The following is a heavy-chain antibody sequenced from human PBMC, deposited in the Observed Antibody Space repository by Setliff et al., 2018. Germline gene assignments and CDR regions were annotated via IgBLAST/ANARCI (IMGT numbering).Heavy chain of an antibody. CDR3: AKVPITKVYFYMDV. V-gene: IGHV4-39*07. D-gene: IGHD3-10*01. CDR2: IYYSGNI. CDR1: GGSISSSSYY. Sequence: SETLSLTCTVSGGSISSSSYYWGWIRQPPGKGLEWIGSIYYSGNIYYNPSLKSRVTISVDTSKNQLSLKLSSVTAADTAVYYCAKVPITKVYFYMDVWGKGTTVTVSS. J-gene: IGHJ6*03.